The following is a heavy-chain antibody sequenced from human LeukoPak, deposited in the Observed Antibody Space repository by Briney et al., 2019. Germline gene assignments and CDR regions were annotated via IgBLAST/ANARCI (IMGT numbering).Heavy chain of an antibody. CDR2: ISGDGGST. CDR1: GFTFDDYA. D-gene: IGHD3-3*01. CDR3: GKDNIYRAIFGVVSRYYYYGMDV. J-gene: IGHJ6*01. Sequence: GGSLRLSCAASGFTFDDYAMHWVRQAPGKGLEWVSLISGDGGSTYYADSVKGRFTISRDNSKTSLYLQMNSLRTEDTALYYCGKDNIYRAIFGVVSRYYYYGMDVWGQGATVSVSS. V-gene: IGHV3-43*02.